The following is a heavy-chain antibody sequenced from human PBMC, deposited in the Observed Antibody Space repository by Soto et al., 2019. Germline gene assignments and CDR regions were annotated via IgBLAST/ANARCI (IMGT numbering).Heavy chain of an antibody. V-gene: IGHV4-34*01. CDR1: GGSLSNYY. Sequence: SETLSLTCAVYGGSLSNYYWTWIRQPPGKGLEWIGEVSHSGSTKYNPSLKSRVTISVDTSKNQFSLNLNSVTAADTAVYYYTRGQDFWSGYPFDYWGQGTLVTVSS. J-gene: IGHJ4*02. CDR3: TRGQDFWSGYPFDY. CDR2: VSHSGST. D-gene: IGHD3-3*01.